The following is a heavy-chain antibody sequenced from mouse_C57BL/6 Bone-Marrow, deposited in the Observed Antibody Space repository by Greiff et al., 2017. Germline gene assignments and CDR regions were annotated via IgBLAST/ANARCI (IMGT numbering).Heavy chain of an antibody. Sequence: QVQLQQSGAELVKPGASVKLSCKASGYTFTEYTIHWVKQRPGQGLEWIGWFYPGSGSTKYNEKFKDKATLTVDKSSSTAYMELSRLTSEDSAVYCGARLADDSPFDYWGQGTTVTVSS. CDR2: FYPGSGST. CDR1: GYTFTEYT. V-gene: IGHV1-62-2*01. CDR3: ARLADDSPFDY. D-gene: IGHD2-12*01. J-gene: IGHJ2*01.